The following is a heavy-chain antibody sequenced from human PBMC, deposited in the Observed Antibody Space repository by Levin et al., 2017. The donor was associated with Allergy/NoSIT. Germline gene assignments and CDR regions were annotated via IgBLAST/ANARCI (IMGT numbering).Heavy chain of an antibody. CDR3: AKVNWGSRNFDY. CDR2: INDSGGST. J-gene: IGHJ4*02. V-gene: IGHV3-23*01. D-gene: IGHD7-27*01. Sequence: HAGGSLRLSCAASGFTFSIYAMSWVRQTPGKGLEWVSIINDSGGSTHYADSVKGRFTMSRDNSKNTLYLQMNSLKDEDTAVYYCAKVNWGSRNFDYWGQGTLVTVSS. CDR1: GFTFSIYA.